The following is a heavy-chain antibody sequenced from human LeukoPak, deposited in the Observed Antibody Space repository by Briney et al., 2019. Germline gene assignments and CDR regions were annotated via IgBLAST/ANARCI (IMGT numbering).Heavy chain of an antibody. CDR3: ARVIQGGYGFDY. J-gene: IGHJ4*02. CDR2: ISSSDNTI. Sequence: AGGSLRLSCAASGFTFSSYEMNWVRQAPGKGLEWVSYISSSDNTIYYADSVKGRFTISRDNAKNSLYLQMNSLRAEDTGVYYCARVIQGGYGFDYWGQGTLVTVSS. D-gene: IGHD4-17*01. V-gene: IGHV3-48*03. CDR1: GFTFSSYE.